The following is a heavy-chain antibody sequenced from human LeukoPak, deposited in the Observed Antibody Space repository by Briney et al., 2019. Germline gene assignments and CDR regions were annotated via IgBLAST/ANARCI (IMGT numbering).Heavy chain of an antibody. CDR2: SHYSGST. V-gene: IGHV4-61*01. D-gene: IGHD3-3*01. CDR1: GGSVSSGSYY. Sequence: PSETLSLTCTVSGGSVSSGSYYWTWIRQPPEKGLEWIGYSHYSGSTNYNPSLKSRVTISVDTSKNQFSLKLSSVTAADTAVYYCARGLGITMFGVVTIRRFDPWGQGILVTVSS. J-gene: IGHJ5*02. CDR3: ARGLGITMFGVVTIRRFDP.